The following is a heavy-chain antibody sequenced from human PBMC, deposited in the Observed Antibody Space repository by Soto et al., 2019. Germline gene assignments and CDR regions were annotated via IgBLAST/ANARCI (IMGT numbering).Heavy chain of an antibody. CDR1: GGSISSGGYY. Sequence: QVQLQESGPGLVKPSETLSFTCNVSGGSISSGGYYWSWIRQLTGKGLEWIGYIYHRGGTYYNPALKRRITISVDTSKNQFSLKITSVTAADTAVYFCARAPGRMMNALRYYYGLDVWGQGTTVTVSS. CDR3: ARAPGRMMNALRYYYGLDV. J-gene: IGHJ6*02. V-gene: IGHV4-31*02. D-gene: IGHD2-8*01. CDR2: IYHRGGT.